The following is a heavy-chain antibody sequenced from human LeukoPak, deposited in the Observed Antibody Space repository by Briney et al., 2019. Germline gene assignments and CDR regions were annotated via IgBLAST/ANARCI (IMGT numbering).Heavy chain of an antibody. J-gene: IGHJ3*02. D-gene: IGHD3-22*01. CDR3: ARDFMDYYDSSGYYGAFDI. CDR1: GGSISSYY. CDR2: IYYSGST. Sequence: SETLSLTCTVSGGSISSYYWSWIRQPPGKGLEWIGYIYYSGSTNYNPSLKSRVTISVDTSKNQFSLRLSSVTAADTAVYYCARDFMDYYDSSGYYGAFDIWGQGTMVTVSS. V-gene: IGHV4-59*01.